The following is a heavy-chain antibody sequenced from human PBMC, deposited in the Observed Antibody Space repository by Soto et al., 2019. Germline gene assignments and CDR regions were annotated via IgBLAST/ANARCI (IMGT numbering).Heavy chain of an antibody. D-gene: IGHD6-13*01. CDR3: ALGSWSGETFDI. CDR2: IIPMLAIT. CDR1: GGTVNVYT. V-gene: IGHV1-69*02. Sequence: QVQLVQSGAEVKKPGSSVKVSCKASGGTVNVYTIIWVRQAPGQGLEWMGRIIPMLAITNYAQRFQSRVTLTADTSTTTGYMELSSLTSEDTAVYYCALGSWSGETFDIWGQGTLVTVSS. J-gene: IGHJ3*02.